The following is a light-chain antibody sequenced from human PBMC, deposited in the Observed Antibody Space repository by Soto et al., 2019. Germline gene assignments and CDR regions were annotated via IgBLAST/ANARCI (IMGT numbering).Light chain of an antibody. Sequence: QSALTQPPSVSGSPGQSVTISCTGTSNDVGTYNRVSWYQEPPGTAPKLMIYEVNNRPSGVPDRFSGSKSGNTASLTISGLQAEDEADYYCSSYTSSSTLLFGGGTKL. CDR1: SNDVGTYNR. CDR2: EVN. CDR3: SSYTSSSTLL. V-gene: IGLV2-18*02. J-gene: IGLJ2*01.